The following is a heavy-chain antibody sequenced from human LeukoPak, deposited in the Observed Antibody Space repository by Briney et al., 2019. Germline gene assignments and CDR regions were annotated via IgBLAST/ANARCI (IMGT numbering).Heavy chain of an antibody. Sequence: SGGSLRLSCAASGFTFSSYSMNWVRQAPGKGLEWVSYISSSSSTIYYADSVKGRFTISRDNAKNSLYLQMNSLRAEDTAVYYCAKAWYYYGSGSYCLDYWGQGTLVTVSS. V-gene: IGHV3-48*01. CDR2: ISSSSSTI. D-gene: IGHD3-10*01. CDR3: AKAWYYYGSGSYCLDY. CDR1: GFTFSSYS. J-gene: IGHJ4*02.